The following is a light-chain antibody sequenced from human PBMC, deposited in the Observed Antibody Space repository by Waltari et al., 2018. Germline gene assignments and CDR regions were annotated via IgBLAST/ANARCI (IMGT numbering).Light chain of an antibody. Sequence: DIVMTQSPDSLAVSLGERATINCKTSQSVFYSHNSKNYLAWYQQKPGQPPRLLIYGASAREYGVPDIFSGSGSGTDFTLTISNLQAADVAVYYCQQYYSTLVTFGGGTKVEIK. CDR3: QQYYSTLVT. V-gene: IGKV4-1*01. CDR2: GAS. J-gene: IGKJ4*02. CDR1: QSVFYSHNSKNY.